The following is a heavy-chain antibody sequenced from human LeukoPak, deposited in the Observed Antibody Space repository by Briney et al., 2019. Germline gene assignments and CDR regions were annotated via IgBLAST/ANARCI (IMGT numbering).Heavy chain of an antibody. Sequence: ASVKVSCKVSGYTLTELSMHWVRQAPGKGLEWMGGFDPEDGETIYAQKFQGRVTMTEDTSTDTAYMELSSLRSEDTAVYYCARDLYSSSWDYYYYYMDVWGKGTTVTVSS. V-gene: IGHV1-24*01. J-gene: IGHJ6*03. CDR2: FDPEDGET. D-gene: IGHD6-6*01. CDR3: ARDLYSSSWDYYYYYMDV. CDR1: GYTLTELS.